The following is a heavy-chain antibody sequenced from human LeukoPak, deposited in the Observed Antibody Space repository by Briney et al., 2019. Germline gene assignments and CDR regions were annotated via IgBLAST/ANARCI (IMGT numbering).Heavy chain of an antibody. CDR3: VKEGSSSRYPPYYAMDV. J-gene: IGHJ6*02. V-gene: IGHV7-4-1*02. Sequence: ASVKVSCKASGYPFNSFSINWVRQAPGQGLEFMGWINTNTGNPTYAQGFTGRYVFSLDTSVSTAYLQISSLKAEDTAVYFCVKEGSSSRYPPYYAMDVWGQGTTVTVSS. CDR2: INTNTGNP. CDR1: GYPFNSFS. D-gene: IGHD6-13*01.